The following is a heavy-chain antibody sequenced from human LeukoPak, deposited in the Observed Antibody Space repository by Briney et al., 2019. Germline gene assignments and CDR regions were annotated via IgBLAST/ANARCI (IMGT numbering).Heavy chain of an antibody. CDR1: GVSISSYY. V-gene: IGHV4-59*01. CDR3: ARDRYIFAGPDAYYYMDV. J-gene: IGHJ6*03. D-gene: IGHD5-18*01. CDR2: IFHSGTT. Sequence: SETLSLTCTVSGVSISSYYWSWIRQPPGQGLEWIGYIFHSGTTNYNPSLKSRVTISVDTSKNQFSLKLSSVTAADTAVYYCARDRYIFAGPDAYYYMDVWGKGTTVTVSS.